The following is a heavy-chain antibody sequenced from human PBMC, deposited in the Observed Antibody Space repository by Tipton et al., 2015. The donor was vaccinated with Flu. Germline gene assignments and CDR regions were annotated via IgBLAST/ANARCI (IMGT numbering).Heavy chain of an antibody. Sequence: QVQLVQSGAEVKKPGASVKVSCKASGYTFTSYGISWVRQAPGQGLEWMGWISAYNGNTNYAQKLQGRVTMTTDTSTSTAYMELRGLGSDDTAVYYCARGKGLRFLEWLSPTHYYFYGMDVWGQGTTVTVSS. J-gene: IGHJ6*02. D-gene: IGHD3-3*01. CDR1: GYTFTSYG. CDR3: ARGKGLRFLEWLSPTHYYFYGMDV. V-gene: IGHV1-18*01. CDR2: ISAYNGNT.